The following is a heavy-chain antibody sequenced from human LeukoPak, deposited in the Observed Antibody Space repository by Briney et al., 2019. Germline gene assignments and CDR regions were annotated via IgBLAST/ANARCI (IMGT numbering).Heavy chain of an antibody. J-gene: IGHJ4*02. D-gene: IGHD3-3*01. V-gene: IGHV1-46*01. CDR2: INPSGGST. CDR3: ARLAGSLRFLEWLPFPDY. Sequence: GASVKVSCKASGYTFTSYYMHWVRQAPGQGLEWMGIINPSGGSTSYAQKFQGRVTMTRDTSTSTVYMELSSLRSEDTAVYYCARLAGSLRFLEWLPFPDYWGQGTLVTVSS. CDR1: GYTFTSYY.